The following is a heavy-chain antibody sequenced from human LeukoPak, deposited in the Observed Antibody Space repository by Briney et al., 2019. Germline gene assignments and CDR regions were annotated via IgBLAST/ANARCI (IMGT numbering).Heavy chain of an antibody. J-gene: IGHJ4*02. CDR3: ASGFSSSPYFDY. CDR2: INSDGSST. Sequence: GGSLRLSCAASGFTFSNYWMDWVRQAPGKGLVWVSRINSDGSSTSYADSVKGRFTISRDNAKNTLYLEMNSLRAEDTAVYYCASGFSSSPYFDYWGQGTLVTVSS. V-gene: IGHV3-74*01. CDR1: GFTFSNYW. D-gene: IGHD6-6*01.